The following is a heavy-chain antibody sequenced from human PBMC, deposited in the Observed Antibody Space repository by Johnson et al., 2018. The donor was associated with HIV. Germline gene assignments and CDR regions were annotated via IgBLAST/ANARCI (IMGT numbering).Heavy chain of an antibody. CDR2: IYSGGRT. J-gene: IGHJ3*02. V-gene: IGHV3-66*01. D-gene: IGHD2-2*02. Sequence: EVQLVESGGGLVQPGGSLRLSCAASGFTINSNYINWVRQAPGKGLECVSGIYSGGRTYYADSVRGRFTISRDNSKNTLYLQMNSLRAEDTAVYYCATRDPTYRPGVFDIWGQGTMVTVSS. CDR1: GFTINSNY. CDR3: ATRDPTYRPGVFDI.